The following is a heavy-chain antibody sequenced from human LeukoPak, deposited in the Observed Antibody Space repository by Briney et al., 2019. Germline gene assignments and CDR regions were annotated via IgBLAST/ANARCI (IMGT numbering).Heavy chain of an antibody. D-gene: IGHD3-10*02. CDR1: GFTFSNAW. CDR2: ISSSGSTI. Sequence: GGSLRLSCAASGFTFSNAWMSWVRQAPGKGLEWVSYISSSGSTIYYADSVKGRFTISRDNAKNSLYLQMNSLRAEDTAVYYCAELGITMIGGVWGKGTTVTISS. CDR3: AELGITMIGGV. J-gene: IGHJ6*04. V-gene: IGHV3-11*04.